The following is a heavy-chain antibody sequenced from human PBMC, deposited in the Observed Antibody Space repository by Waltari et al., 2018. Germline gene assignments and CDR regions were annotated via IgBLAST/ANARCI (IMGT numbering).Heavy chain of an antibody. V-gene: IGHV1-24*01. D-gene: IGHD6-19*01. J-gene: IGHJ5*02. CDR1: GYTLTELS. CDR3: ATRGGSGWWAPHNWFDP. CDR2: FDPEDGET. Sequence: QVQLVQSGAEVKKPGASVKVSCKVSGYTLTELSLHWVLQAPGKGLEWMGGFDPEDGETIYAQKFQGRVTMTEDTSTDTAYMELSSLRSEDTAVYYCATRGGSGWWAPHNWFDPWGQGTLVTVSS.